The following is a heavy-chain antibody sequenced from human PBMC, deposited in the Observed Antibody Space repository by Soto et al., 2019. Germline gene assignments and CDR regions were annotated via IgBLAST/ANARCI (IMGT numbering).Heavy chain of an antibody. J-gene: IGHJ4*02. Sequence: GDSLKLSCEDSGYRFISYWIAWVRQMPGKGLDWMGIVYVDDSDTKYSPSFEGQVTISADKSLKSAYLQWTSLRASYTAMYYCARVRILSCLFRSFDYCGQGSLVTVS. CDR2: VYVDDSDT. CDR3: ARVRILSCLFRSFDY. D-gene: IGHD2-2*01. CDR1: GYRFISYW. V-gene: IGHV5-51*01.